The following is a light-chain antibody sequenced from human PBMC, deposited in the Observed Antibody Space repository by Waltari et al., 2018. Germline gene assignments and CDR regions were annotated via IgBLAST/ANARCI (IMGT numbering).Light chain of an antibody. J-gene: IGKJ1*01. Sequence: EIVMTQSPATLSVSPGAGATLPCRASQGINSDLAWYQHKPGQAPRLLIYGASTRAASVPARFSGSGSGTEFTLTISSLQSEDFGVYYCQQSKIWPAFGQGTKVEIK. CDR2: GAS. V-gene: IGKV3-15*01. CDR3: QQSKIWPA. CDR1: QGINSD.